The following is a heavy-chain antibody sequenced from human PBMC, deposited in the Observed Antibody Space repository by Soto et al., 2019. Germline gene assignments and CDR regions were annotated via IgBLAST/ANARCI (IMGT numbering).Heavy chain of an antibody. D-gene: IGHD1-26*01. CDR1: GFTFSSYA. CDR3: AKEFGYYRAFDI. J-gene: IGHJ3*02. Sequence: GGSLRLSCGASGFTFSSYAMNWVRQAPGKGLEWVSLISASGGSTHYADSVKGRFTISRDNSKNTLYLQMNSLRAEDTAVYYCAKEFGYYRAFDIWGQGTMVTVSS. V-gene: IGHV3-23*01. CDR2: ISASGGST.